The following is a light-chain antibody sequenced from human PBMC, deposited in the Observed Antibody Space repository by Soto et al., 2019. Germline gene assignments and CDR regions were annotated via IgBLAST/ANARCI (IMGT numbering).Light chain of an antibody. CDR1: SGDIGRYNY. CDR3: CSYAGSYACV. V-gene: IGLV2-11*01. CDR2: XVX. J-gene: IGLJ1*01. Sequence: SVLTQPVSVSGSPGQSIAISCTGTSGDIGRYNYVSCYQQHPGKAPKLMIYXVXXRTSGGPHRFSGSKSGSAASLTIYALQAEDEADYYCCSYAGSYACVFGTGMKVTAL.